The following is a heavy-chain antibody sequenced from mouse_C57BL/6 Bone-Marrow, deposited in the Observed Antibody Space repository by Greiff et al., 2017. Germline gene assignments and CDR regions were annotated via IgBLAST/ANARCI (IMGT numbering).Heavy chain of an antibody. Sequence: DVMLVESGPGKVKPSQSLSLTCTVTGYSITSGYDWHWIRHFPGNKLEWMGYISYSGSTNYNPSLKSRISITHDTSKNHFFLKLNPVTTEDTATYYCARESGDGRAYWGQGTLVTVSA. J-gene: IGHJ3*01. CDR1: GYSITSGYD. CDR3: ARESGDGRAY. V-gene: IGHV3-1*01. D-gene: IGHD1-3*01. CDR2: ISYSGST.